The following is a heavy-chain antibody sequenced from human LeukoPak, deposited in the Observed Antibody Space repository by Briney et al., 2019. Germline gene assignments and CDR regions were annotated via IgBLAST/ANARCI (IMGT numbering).Heavy chain of an antibody. CDR2: INHSGST. D-gene: IGHD5-12*01. CDR3: AREDIAGRVTTILPY. Sequence: PSETLSLTCAVYGGPFRGFYWIWIRQTSGKGLEWIGEINHSGSTNYNPSLKSRVTMSVDTSKNQFSLNLRSMTAADAGIYYCAREDIAGRVTTILPYWGQGTPVTVSS. CDR1: GGPFRGFY. J-gene: IGHJ4*02. V-gene: IGHV4-34*01.